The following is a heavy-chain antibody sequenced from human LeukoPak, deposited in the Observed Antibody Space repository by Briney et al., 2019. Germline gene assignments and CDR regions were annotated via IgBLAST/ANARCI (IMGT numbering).Heavy chain of an antibody. CDR1: GGSISSYH. V-gene: IGHV4-4*07. CDR2: IYTSGST. Sequence: SETLSLTCTVSGGSISSYHWSWIRQPAGKGLEWIGRIYTSGSTNYNPSLKSRVTMSVDTSKNQFSLKLSSVTAADTAVYYCARVRTYYYDSSGYQPLFDYWGQGTLVTVSS. CDR3: ARVRTYYYDSSGYQPLFDY. D-gene: IGHD3-22*01. J-gene: IGHJ4*02.